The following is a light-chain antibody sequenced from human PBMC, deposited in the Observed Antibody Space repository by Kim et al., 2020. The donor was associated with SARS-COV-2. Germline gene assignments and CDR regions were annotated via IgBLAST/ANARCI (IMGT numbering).Light chain of an antibody. J-gene: IGLJ3*02. CDR2: EVT. Sequence: QSALTQPPSASGSPGQSVSISCTGTSRDIGGYNYVSWYQQYPGRAPKLIISEVTKRPSGVPDRFSGSRSGNTASLTVSGLQAEEEADYYCSSYTGSSPLWLFGGGTQLAVL. CDR1: SRDIGGYNY. CDR3: SSYTGSSPLWL. V-gene: IGLV2-8*01.